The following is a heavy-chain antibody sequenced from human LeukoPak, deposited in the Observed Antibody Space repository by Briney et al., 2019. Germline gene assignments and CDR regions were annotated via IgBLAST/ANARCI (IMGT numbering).Heavy chain of an antibody. Sequence: MASETLSLTCTVSGGSISSGSYYWSWIRQPAGKGLEWIGRIYTSGSTNYNPSLKSRVTISVDTSKNQFSLKLSSVTVADTAVYYCARVSPGLSEDYYYYYMDVWGKGTTVTVSS. CDR2: IYTSGST. D-gene: IGHD3/OR15-3a*01. CDR3: ARVSPGLSEDYYYYYMDV. J-gene: IGHJ6*03. CDR1: GGSISSGSYY. V-gene: IGHV4-61*02.